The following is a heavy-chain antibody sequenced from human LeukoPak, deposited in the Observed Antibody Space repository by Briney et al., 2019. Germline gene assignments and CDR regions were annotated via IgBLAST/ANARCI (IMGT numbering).Heavy chain of an antibody. CDR2: IKHDGSEK. CDR1: GFTFTSYW. D-gene: IGHD3-10*01. V-gene: IGHV3-7*01. J-gene: IGHJ4*02. CDR3: ARGGENYYGSGSHDY. Sequence: GGSLRLSCAASGFTFTSYWMRWVRQAPGRGGEWVANIKHDGSEKYHVDSRKGRFTISRDNAKNSLYLQMHSLRAEDTAVYYCARGGENYYGSGSHDYWGQGTLVTVSS.